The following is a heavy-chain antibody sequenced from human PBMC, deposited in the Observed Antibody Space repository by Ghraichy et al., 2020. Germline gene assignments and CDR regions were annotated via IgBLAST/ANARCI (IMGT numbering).Heavy chain of an antibody. CDR1: FFSLLRFFHY. Sequence: LSLPFPFSFFSLLRFFHYCSWSRQHPGKGLEWIGYIYYSGSAYYNPSLKSRVTISADTSKNQFSLKLNSVTVADTAVYYCARTAAGKDLDFWGQGTLVTVSP. J-gene: IGHJ4*02. D-gene: IGHD6-13*01. CDR2: IYYSGSA. CDR3: ARTAAGKDLDF. V-gene: IGHV4-31*03.